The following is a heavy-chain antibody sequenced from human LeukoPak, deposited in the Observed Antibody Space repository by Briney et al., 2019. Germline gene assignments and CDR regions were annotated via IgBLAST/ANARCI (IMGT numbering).Heavy chain of an antibody. CDR1: GFTISGYW. D-gene: IGHD2-15*01. Sequence: GGSLRLSCAASGFTISGYWMHWVRQAPGKGLVWVSRISGDGSITTYADSVKGRFTISRDNAKNTLYLQMSSLRAEDTAVYFCVRGYSFGPYGMDVWGQGTTVTVSS. J-gene: IGHJ6*02. CDR2: ISGDGSIT. V-gene: IGHV3-74*01. CDR3: VRGYSFGPYGMDV.